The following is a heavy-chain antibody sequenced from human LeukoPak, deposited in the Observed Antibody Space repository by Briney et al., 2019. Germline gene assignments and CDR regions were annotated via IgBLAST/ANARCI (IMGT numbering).Heavy chain of an antibody. Sequence: SETLSLTCTVSGDSISSDYWSWIRQPPGKGLEWIGYIYYTGSTKYNPSLESRVNILLDTPKNQFSLKLPSATAADTAIYYCARVYSGPDGGGDCYWRFDYWGQGILVTVSS. D-gene: IGHD2-21*02. V-gene: IGHV4-59*01. CDR1: GDSISSDY. J-gene: IGHJ4*02. CDR3: ARVYSGPDGGGDCYWRFDY. CDR2: IYYTGST.